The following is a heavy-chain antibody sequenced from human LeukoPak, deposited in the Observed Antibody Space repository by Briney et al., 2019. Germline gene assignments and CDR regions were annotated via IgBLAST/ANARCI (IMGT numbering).Heavy chain of an antibody. V-gene: IGHV3-9*01. D-gene: IGHD3-16*02. CDR2: ISWNSGSI. J-gene: IGHJ4*02. CDR1: GFTFDDYA. Sequence: GGSLRLSCAASGFTFDDYAMHWVRQAPGKGLEWVSGISWNSGSIGYADSVKGRFTISRDNSKNTLYLQMNSLRAEDTAVYYCAREDRGRLGELSLYYWGQGTLVTVSS. CDR3: AREDRGRLGELSLYY.